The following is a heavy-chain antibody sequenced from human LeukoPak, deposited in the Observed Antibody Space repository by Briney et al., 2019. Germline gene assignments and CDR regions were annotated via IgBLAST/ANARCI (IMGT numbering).Heavy chain of an antibody. Sequence: SETLSLTCTVSGGSISSGGYYWSWIRQHPGKGLEWIGYIYYSGSTYYNPSLKSRVTISVDTSKNQFSLKLSSVTAADTAVCYCATAYYYDSSGYNYWGQGTLVTVSS. D-gene: IGHD3-22*01. CDR1: GGSISSGGYY. CDR3: ATAYYYDSSGYNY. CDR2: IYYSGST. V-gene: IGHV4-31*03. J-gene: IGHJ4*02.